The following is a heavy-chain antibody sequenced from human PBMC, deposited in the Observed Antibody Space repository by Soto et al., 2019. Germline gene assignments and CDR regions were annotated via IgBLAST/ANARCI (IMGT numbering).Heavy chain of an antibody. D-gene: IGHD2-2*01. J-gene: IGHJ5*02. Sequence: SETLSLTCAVSGGSISSSNWWHWVRQPPGKGLEWIGEIHHSGTTNYNPSLKSRVAISVDKSKNQFSLKLNSVTAAGTAVYYCARVRQYCSGTSCYLDPWGQGTLVTVSS. CDR1: GGSISSSNW. V-gene: IGHV4-4*02. CDR3: ARVRQYCSGTSCYLDP. CDR2: IHHSGTT.